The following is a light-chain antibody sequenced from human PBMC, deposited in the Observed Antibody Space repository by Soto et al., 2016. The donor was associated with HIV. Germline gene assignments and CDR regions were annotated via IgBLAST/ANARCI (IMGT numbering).Light chain of an antibody. CDR2: KDT. Sequence: SYELIQPSSVSVSPGQTATITCSGDPVRKRYTRWFQQKSGQAPVLLIYKDTERLSGIPERFSGSSSGTTVTLTISGAQVEDEADYYCYSAADNERVFGGGTKLAVL. CDR3: YSAADNERV. V-gene: IGLV3-27*01. CDR1: PVRKRY. J-gene: IGLJ2*01.